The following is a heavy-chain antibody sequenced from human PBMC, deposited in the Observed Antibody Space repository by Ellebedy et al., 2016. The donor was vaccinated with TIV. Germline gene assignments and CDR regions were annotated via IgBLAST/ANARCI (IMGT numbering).Heavy chain of an antibody. D-gene: IGHD6-13*01. Sequence: GGSLRLSCAASGFTFSSCAMSWVRQAPGRGLGWVSAISASGGNTYYAASVKGRFTISRDNSKNTLYLEMGSPRPDDMAVYYCARRDTSSWYFDCWGQGTLVIVSS. CDR2: ISASGGNT. CDR3: ARRDTSSWYFDC. V-gene: IGHV3-23*01. CDR1: GFTFSSCA. J-gene: IGHJ4*02.